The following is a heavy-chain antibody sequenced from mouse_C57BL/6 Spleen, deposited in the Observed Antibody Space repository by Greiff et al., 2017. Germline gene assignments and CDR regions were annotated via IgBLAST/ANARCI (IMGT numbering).Heavy chain of an antibody. CDR1: GFSLTSYG. CDR2: IWSGGST. Sequence: VKLVESGPGLVQPSQSLSITCTVSGFSLTSYGVHWVRQSPGKGLEWLGVIWSGGSTDYNAAFISRLSISKDNSKSQVFFKMNSLQADDTAIYYCARKGFYYDYDEGFAYWGQGTLVTVSA. V-gene: IGHV2-2*01. D-gene: IGHD2-4*01. CDR3: ARKGFYYDYDEGFAY. J-gene: IGHJ3*01.